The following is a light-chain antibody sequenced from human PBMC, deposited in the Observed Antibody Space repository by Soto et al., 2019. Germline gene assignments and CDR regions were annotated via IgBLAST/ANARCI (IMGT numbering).Light chain of an antibody. CDR2: DVS. CDR3: SSYTSSTTLL. V-gene: IGLV2-14*03. J-gene: IGLJ2*01. Sequence: QSALTQPASVSGSPGQSITISCTGTSSDAGTYNYVSWYQQHPGKAPKLIIYDVSNRPSGVSNRFSGSKSGNTASLTISGLQAEDEADYYCSSYTSSTTLLFGGGTKLTVL. CDR1: SSDAGTYNY.